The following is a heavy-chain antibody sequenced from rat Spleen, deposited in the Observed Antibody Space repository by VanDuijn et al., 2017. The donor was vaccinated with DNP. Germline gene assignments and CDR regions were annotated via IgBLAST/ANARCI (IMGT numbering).Heavy chain of an antibody. J-gene: IGHJ2*01. D-gene: IGHD4-3*01. CDR1: GFTFSDYN. Sequence: EVQLVESGGGLVQPGRSLKLSCAASGFTFSDYNMAWVRQAPKKGLEWVATISYDDGSTYYRDSVKGRFTISRDNAKSTLYLQMNSLRSEDMATYYCIRWNSGHFDYWGQGVMVTVSS. CDR2: ISYDDGST. CDR3: IRWNSGHFDY. V-gene: IGHV5-7*01.